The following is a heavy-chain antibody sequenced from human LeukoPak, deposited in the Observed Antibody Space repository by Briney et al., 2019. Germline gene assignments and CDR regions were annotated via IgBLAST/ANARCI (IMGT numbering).Heavy chain of an antibody. CDR3: ARDRFITSRWRGPSQTDYGMDV. CDR1: GGSISSYY. D-gene: IGHD3-22*01. V-gene: IGHV4-59*12. J-gene: IGHJ6*02. CDR2: IYYSGST. Sequence: SETLSLTCTVSGGSISSYYWSWIRQPPGKGLEWIGYIYYSGSTNYNPSLKSRVTISVDTSKNQFSLKLSSVTAADTAVYYCARDRFITSRWRGPSQTDYGMDVWGQGTTVTVSS.